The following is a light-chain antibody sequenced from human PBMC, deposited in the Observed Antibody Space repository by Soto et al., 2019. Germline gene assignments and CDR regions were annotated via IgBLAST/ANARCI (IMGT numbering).Light chain of an antibody. V-gene: IGLV4-69*01. J-gene: IGLJ2*01. CDR2: LNSDGSH. CDR3: QTWGTGIPV. CDR1: SGHSSYA. Sequence: QAVVTQSPSASASLGASVKLTCTLTSGHSSYAIAWHQQQPEKGPRYLMKLNSDGSHTKGDGIPDRFSGSSSGAERYLTISSLQSEDEGDYYCQTWGTGIPVFGGGTKLTVL.